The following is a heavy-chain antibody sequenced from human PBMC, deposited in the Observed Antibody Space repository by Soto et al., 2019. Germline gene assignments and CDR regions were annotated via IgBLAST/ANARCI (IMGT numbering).Heavy chain of an antibody. V-gene: IGHV3-30-3*01. CDR1: GFTFSSYA. J-gene: IGHJ4*02. Sequence: QVQLVESGGGVVQPGRSLRLSCAASGFTFSSYAMHWVRQAPGKGLEWVAVISYDGSNKYYADSVKGRFTISRDNSKNTLYLQMNSLRAEDTAVYYCAREGDYYASSAPRGFDYWGQGTLVTVSS. CDR3: AREGDYYASSAPRGFDY. CDR2: ISYDGSNK. D-gene: IGHD3-22*01.